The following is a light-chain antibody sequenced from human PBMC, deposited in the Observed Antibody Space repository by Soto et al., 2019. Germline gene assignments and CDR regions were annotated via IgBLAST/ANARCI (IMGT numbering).Light chain of an antibody. CDR3: MHATNPST. J-gene: IGKJ1*01. CDR2: KIS. V-gene: IGKV2-24*01. Sequence: DIGMTQTPLSSPVTLGQPASISCRSSQSLVHSDGNTYLSWLQQRPGQPPRRLIYKISTRFSGVTDRLSGSGEGTDYPLTSSRVRADDVEVYYCMHATNPSTFGPGTKVEIK. CDR1: QSLVHSDGNTY.